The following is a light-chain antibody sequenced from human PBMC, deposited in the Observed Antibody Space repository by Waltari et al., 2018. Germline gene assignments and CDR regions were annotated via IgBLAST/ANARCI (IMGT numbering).Light chain of an antibody. CDR1: QRLTKNY. V-gene: IGKV3-20*01. CDR3: QQYGSSIMYT. Sequence: VLTQSPGTLSLSPGDRATLSCRASQRLTKNYLVCYQQKPGQAPRLLIYGASSRAAGIPDRVSGSGSGTDFTLTISRLEPEDSAVYYCQQYGSSIMYTFGQGTKLEIK. J-gene: IGKJ2*01. CDR2: GAS.